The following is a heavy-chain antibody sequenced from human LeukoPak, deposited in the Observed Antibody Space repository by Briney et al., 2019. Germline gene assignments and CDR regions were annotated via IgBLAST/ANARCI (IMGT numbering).Heavy chain of an antibody. CDR3: ARSVAGGKYFFDD. Sequence: SETLSLTCTVSGVSITSSSYYWGWIRQPPGKGLEWIGSIYYSGTTNYNPSLKSRVTISVDTSKNQFSLKLTSVTATDTAVYYCARSVAGGKYFFDDWGQGTLVTVSS. CDR2: IYYSGTT. D-gene: IGHD2-8*02. V-gene: IGHV4-39*01. J-gene: IGHJ4*02. CDR1: GVSITSSSYY.